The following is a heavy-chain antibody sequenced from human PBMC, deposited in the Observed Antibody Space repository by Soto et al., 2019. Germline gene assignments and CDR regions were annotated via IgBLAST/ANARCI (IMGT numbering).Heavy chain of an antibody. J-gene: IGHJ6*02. Sequence: PGGSLRLSCAASGFTFSSYAMSWVRQAPGKGLEWVSAISGSGGSTYYADSVKGRFTISRDNSKNTLYLQMNSLRAEDTAVYYCAKGVRFLEWKYYGMDVWGQGTTVTVSS. V-gene: IGHV3-23*01. D-gene: IGHD3-3*01. CDR3: AKGVRFLEWKYYGMDV. CDR2: ISGSGGST. CDR1: GFTFSSYA.